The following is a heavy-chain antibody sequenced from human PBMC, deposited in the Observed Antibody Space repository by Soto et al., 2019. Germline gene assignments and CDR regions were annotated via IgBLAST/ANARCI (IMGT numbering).Heavy chain of an antibody. CDR3: ARAYEGDYFDY. D-gene: IGHD3-16*01. Sequence: EGSLRLSYTGSGFTLRSYGMHWFRQAPGKGLEWVAVISYDGSNKYYADSVKGRFTISRDNSKDTLYLQMNSLRAEDTAVYYCARAYEGDYFDYWGLGT. V-gene: IGHV3-30-3*01. CDR2: ISYDGSNK. CDR1: GFTLRSYG. J-gene: IGHJ4*02.